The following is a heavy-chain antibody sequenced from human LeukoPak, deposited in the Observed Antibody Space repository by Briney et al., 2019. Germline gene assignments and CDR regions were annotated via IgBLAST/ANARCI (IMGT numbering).Heavy chain of an antibody. CDR3: ARRASTERGHSYGLDY. Sequence: PGGSLRLSCAASGFMFSSYSMNWVRQAPGPGLEWVSSMSFCGTDIYYPDSLKGRFTISTDNAKNSLFLQMNSLRAEDTAVYYCARRASTERGHSYGLDYWGQGTLVTVSS. CDR2: MSFCGTDI. V-gene: IGHV3-21*01. CDR1: GFMFSSYS. J-gene: IGHJ4*02. D-gene: IGHD5-18*01.